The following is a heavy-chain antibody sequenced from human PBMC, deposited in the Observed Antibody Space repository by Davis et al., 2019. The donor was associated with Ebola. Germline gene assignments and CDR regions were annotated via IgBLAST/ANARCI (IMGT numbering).Heavy chain of an antibody. D-gene: IGHD1-26*01. CDR1: GGTFSSYA. J-gene: IGHJ5*02. Sequence: SVKVSCKASGGTFSSYAISWVRQAPGQGLEWMGGIIPIFGTANYAQKFQGRVTITADESTSTAYMELSSLRSEDTAVYYCASLLDSGSYYWFDPWGQGTLVTVSS. CDR2: IIPIFGTA. CDR3: ASLLDSGSYYWFDP. V-gene: IGHV1-69*13.